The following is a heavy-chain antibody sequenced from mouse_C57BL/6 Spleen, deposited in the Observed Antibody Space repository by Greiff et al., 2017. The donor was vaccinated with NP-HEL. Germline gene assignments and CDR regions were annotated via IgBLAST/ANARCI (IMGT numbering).Heavy chain of an antibody. Sequence: VQLQQSGAELVKPGASVKLSCKASGYTFTEYTIHWVKQRTGQGLEWIGWIYPGSGSTKYNEKFKDKATLTADKSSSTVYMEHSRWTSEDSAVYFCARHEDVYAMDYWGQGTSVTVSS. J-gene: IGHJ4*01. CDR3: ARHEDVYAMDY. CDR1: GYTFTEYT. V-gene: IGHV1-62-2*01. CDR2: IYPGSGST.